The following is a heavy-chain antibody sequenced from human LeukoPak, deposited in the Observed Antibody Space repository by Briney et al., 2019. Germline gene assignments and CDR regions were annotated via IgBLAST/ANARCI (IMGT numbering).Heavy chain of an antibody. J-gene: IGHJ6*03. V-gene: IGHV4-59*01. CDR3: ARGVRIENAAIDYMDV. Sequence: SETLSLNCSVSGGSISSYSWSWIRQSPGKGLEWIGYIHFTGNTKYNPSLRSRVIISLHTPNNQFSLRLSSVTAADTAVYYCARGVRIENAAIDYMDVWGEGAKVTVSS. D-gene: IGHD2/OR15-2a*01. CDR2: IHFTGNT. CDR1: GGSISSYS.